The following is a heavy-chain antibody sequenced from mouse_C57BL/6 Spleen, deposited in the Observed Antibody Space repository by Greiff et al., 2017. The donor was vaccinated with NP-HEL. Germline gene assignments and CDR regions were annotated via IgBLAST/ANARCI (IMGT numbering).Heavy chain of an antibody. J-gene: IGHJ2*01. CDR2: IYYSGTI. V-gene: IGHV3-5*01. Sequence: EVKLMESGPGLVKPSQTVFLTCTVTGISITTGNYRWSWIRQFPGNKLEWIGYIYYSGTITYNPSLTSRTTITRDTPKNQFFLEMNSLTAEDTATYYCARARGSYYFDYWGQGTTLTVSS. CDR3: ARARGSYYFDY. CDR1: GISITTGNYR.